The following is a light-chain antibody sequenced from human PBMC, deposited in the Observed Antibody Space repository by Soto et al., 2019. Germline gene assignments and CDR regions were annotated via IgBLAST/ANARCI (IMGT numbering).Light chain of an antibody. V-gene: IGKV3-20*01. CDR1: QSVSSY. J-gene: IGKJ1*01. CDR3: KQYGSSLWT. CDR2: GAY. Sequence: EIVLTQSPGTLSLSPGERATLSCRASQSVSSYLAWYQQKPGQAPRLLIYGAYSRATGIQDRFSGSGSGTDFTLTIRRLEPEDFAVYYCKQYGSSLWTFGQGTKVDIK.